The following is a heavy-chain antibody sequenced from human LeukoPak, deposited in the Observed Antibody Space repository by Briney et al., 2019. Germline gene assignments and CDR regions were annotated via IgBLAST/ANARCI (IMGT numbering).Heavy chain of an antibody. CDR2: INPNSGGT. V-gene: IGHV1-2*04. CDR3: ARAGAAAALGRFDY. D-gene: IGHD6-13*01. Sequence: ASVKVSCKASGYTFTSYGISWVRQAPGQGLEWMGWINPNSGGTNYAQKFQGWVTMTRDTSISTAYMELSRLRSDDTAVYYCARAGAAAALGRFDYWGQGALVTVSS. J-gene: IGHJ4*02. CDR1: GYTFTSYG.